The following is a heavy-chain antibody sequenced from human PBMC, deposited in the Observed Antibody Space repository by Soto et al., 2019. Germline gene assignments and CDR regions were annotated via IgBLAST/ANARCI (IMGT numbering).Heavy chain of an antibody. V-gene: IGHV2-5*01. CDR3: AHSDYDILTGYPNWFDP. CDR1: GFSLSTSGVG. CDR2: IYWNDDK. D-gene: IGHD3-9*01. Sequence: QITLKESGPTLVKPTQTLTLTCTFSGFSLSTSGVGVDWIRQPPGKALEWLALIYWNDDKRYSPSLKSRLTITKDTSKNQVVLTMTNMDPVDTATYYCAHSDYDILTGYPNWFDPWGQGTLVTVSS. J-gene: IGHJ5*02.